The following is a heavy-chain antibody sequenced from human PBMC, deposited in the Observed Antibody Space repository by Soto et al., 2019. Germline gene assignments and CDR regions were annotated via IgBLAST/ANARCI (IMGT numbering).Heavy chain of an antibody. Sequence: SETLSLTCTVSGGSISSSSYYWGWIRQPPGKGLEWIGSIYYSGSTYYNPSLKSRVTISVDTSKNQFSLKLSSVTAADTAVYYCARLSSEHVDIVNYLGQGNLVTGS. CDR2: IYYSGST. D-gene: IGHD5-12*01. V-gene: IGHV4-39*01. CDR1: GGSISSSSYY. CDR3: ARLSSEHVDIVNY. J-gene: IGHJ4*02.